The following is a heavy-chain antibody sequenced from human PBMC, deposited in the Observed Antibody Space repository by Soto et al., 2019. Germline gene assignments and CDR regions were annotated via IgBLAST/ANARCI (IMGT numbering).Heavy chain of an antibody. CDR3: TRTGVSSTFEI. J-gene: IGHJ3*02. CDR2: IYPRDSDT. Sequence: PGESLKISCKVSGFSFSSYWIGWVRQMPGKGLECMGIIYPRDSDTRYNPSFQGQVTISVDTSISTAYLQWSSLRTSDTAMYYCTRTGVSSTFEIWGQGTMVTVSS. V-gene: IGHV5-51*01. D-gene: IGHD3-3*01. CDR1: GFSFSSYW.